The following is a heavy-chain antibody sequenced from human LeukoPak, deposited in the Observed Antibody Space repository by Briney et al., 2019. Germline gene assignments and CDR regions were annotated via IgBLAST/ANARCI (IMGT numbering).Heavy chain of an antibody. CDR3: ARGVGARRSYCFDY. CDR1: GGSFSGYY. D-gene: IGHD1-26*01. CDR2: INHSGST. Sequence: PSETLSLTCAVYGGSFSGYYWSWIRQPPGKGLEWIGEINHSGSTNYNPSLKSRVTISVDTSKNQFSLKLSSVTAADTAVYYCARGVGARRSYCFDYWGQGTLVTVSS. V-gene: IGHV4-34*01. J-gene: IGHJ4*02.